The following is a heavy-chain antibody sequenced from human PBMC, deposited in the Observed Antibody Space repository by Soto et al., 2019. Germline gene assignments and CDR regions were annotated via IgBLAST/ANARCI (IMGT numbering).Heavy chain of an antibody. CDR3: ASGTLSTIAAPDS. D-gene: IGHD6-13*01. CDR2: IYYTGGT. Sequence: AEPLALTCNVSGVTIRVYYWNWIRQPPGKTLEWVGSIYYTGGTNYNPSLKSRVTISVDTSKNHFSLKFNSLTAADTAVYYCASGTLSTIAAPDSWGQGNLVTVSS. J-gene: IGHJ4*02. V-gene: IGHV4-59*01. CDR1: GVTIRVYY.